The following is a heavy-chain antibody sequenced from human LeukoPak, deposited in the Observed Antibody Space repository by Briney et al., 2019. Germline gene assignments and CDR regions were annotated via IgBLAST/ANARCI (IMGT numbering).Heavy chain of an antibody. Sequence: GGSLRLSCAASGFTFSSFTMNWVRQAPGKGLEWVSSISSISSDIYYADSVKGRFTISRDNAKNSLYLQLNGLRADDTAVYYCARDPHSLDYWGQGTLVTVSS. CDR1: GFTFSSFT. CDR3: ARDPHSLDY. V-gene: IGHV3-21*01. CDR2: ISSISSDI. J-gene: IGHJ4*02.